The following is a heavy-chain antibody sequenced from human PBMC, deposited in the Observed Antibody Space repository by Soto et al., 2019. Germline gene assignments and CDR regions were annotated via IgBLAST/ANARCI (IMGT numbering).Heavy chain of an antibody. CDR1: GYSFTSYW. J-gene: IGHJ6*02. CDR2: IDPSDSYT. CDR3: ARASYYYVSSGSAASSYYCMHA. D-gene: IGHD3-22*01. V-gene: IGHV5-10-1*01. Sequence: PGASLKISCKGSGYSFTSYWISWVRQMPGKGLEWMGRIDPSDSYTNYSPSFQGHVTISADKSISTAYLQWSSLKASDTAMYYCARASYYYVSSGSAASSYYCMHALGQAPPVSVSS.